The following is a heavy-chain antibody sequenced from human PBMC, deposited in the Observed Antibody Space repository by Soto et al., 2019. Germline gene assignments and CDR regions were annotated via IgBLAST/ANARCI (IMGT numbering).Heavy chain of an antibody. Sequence: PGGSLRLSCAASGFTFSSFAMSWVRQAPGMGLEWVSAISSTGGSTYFADSVKGRFTISRDNSKNTLYLQMNSLRAEDTAMYFCAAAPIIHYDILTGYYNVVYWGQGTLVTVSS. V-gene: IGHV3-23*01. D-gene: IGHD3-9*01. CDR1: GFTFSSFA. J-gene: IGHJ4*02. CDR2: ISSTGGST. CDR3: AAAPIIHYDILTGYYNVVY.